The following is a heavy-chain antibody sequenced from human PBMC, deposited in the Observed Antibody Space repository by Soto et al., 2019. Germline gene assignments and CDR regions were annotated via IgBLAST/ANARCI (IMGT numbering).Heavy chain of an antibody. CDR2: ISGSDDST. V-gene: IGHV3-23*01. Sequence: EVQLLESGGGLVQPGESLRLSCAASGFTFSSYAMSWVRQAPGKGLEWVSVISGSDDSTYYADSVKGRVTISRDNSKNTLYLQMNSLRAEDTAVYYCAKRSSSFTFDYWGQGTLVTVSS. CDR3: AKRSSSFTFDY. J-gene: IGHJ4*02. D-gene: IGHD6-6*01. CDR1: GFTFSSYA.